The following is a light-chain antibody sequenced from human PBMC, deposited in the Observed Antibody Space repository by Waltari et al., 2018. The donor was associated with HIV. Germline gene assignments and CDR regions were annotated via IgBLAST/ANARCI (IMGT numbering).Light chain of an antibody. CDR2: NNY. V-gene: IGLV1-44*01. J-gene: IGLJ2*01. CDR1: SSNIGSNT. Sequence: QSVLTQPPSASGTPGQRVTISCSGSSSNIGSNTVNWYQKLPGTAPKLLLSNNYQRPSGVPDRFSGSKSGTSASLAISGLQSEDEADYYCAAWDDSLNGVVFGGGTKLTVL. CDR3: AAWDDSLNGVV.